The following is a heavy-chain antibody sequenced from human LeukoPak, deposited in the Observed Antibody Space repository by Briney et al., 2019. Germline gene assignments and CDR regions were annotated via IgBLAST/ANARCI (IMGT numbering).Heavy chain of an antibody. Sequence: GGSLRLSCAASGFNFEDYTMHWVRQTPGKGLECVSLINWDGGSTYHADSVKGRFAISRDNNKNSLYLQMTSLRTEDTALYYCTKGSNTWPSLFDYWGQGTLVTVSS. CDR2: INWDGGST. V-gene: IGHV3-43*01. CDR1: GFNFEDYT. CDR3: TKGSNTWPSLFDY. J-gene: IGHJ4*02. D-gene: IGHD2-2*02.